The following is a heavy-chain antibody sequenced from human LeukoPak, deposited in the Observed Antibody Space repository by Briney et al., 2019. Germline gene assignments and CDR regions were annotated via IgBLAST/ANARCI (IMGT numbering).Heavy chain of an antibody. Sequence: PGGSLRLYCSAYGFTFDYYAMLWVRPAPGKGLVWVFGISWNSGNIGYAFSGKGRFTIYRDTSKNTLDLQSNSPRAEDTAVCYCARRVEYRSSYYVDWCQQTLVTVSS. J-gene: IGHJ4*02. D-gene: IGHD6-6*01. CDR2: ISWNSGNI. CDR3: ARRVEYRSSYYVD. CDR1: GFTFDYYA. V-gene: IGHV3-9*01.